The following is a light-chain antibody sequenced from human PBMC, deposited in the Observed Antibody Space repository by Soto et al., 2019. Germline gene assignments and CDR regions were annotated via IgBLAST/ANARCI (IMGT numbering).Light chain of an antibody. CDR1: QSITSSY. J-gene: IGKJ1*01. CDR3: QQYGSPLWT. Sequence: EIVLTQSPGTLSLSPGERATLSCRASQSITSSYLAWYQQKPGQAPRLLISGTISRATGIPDRFSGSGSGTDFTLTISRLEPEDFAVYYCQQYGSPLWTFGQGTKVETK. V-gene: IGKV3-20*01. CDR2: GTI.